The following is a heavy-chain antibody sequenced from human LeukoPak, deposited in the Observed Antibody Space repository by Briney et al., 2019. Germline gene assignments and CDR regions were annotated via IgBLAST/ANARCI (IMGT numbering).Heavy chain of an antibody. D-gene: IGHD3-3*01. Sequence: ASVKVSCKASGYTFTSYGISWVRQAPGQGLEWMGWISAYNGNTNYAQKLQGRVTMTTDTSTSTAYMELRSLRSDDTAVYYCARDADEYDFWSGLMFDTWGQGTLVTVSS. J-gene: IGHJ5*02. CDR3: ARDADEYDFWSGLMFDT. V-gene: IGHV1-18*01. CDR2: ISAYNGNT. CDR1: GYTFTSYG.